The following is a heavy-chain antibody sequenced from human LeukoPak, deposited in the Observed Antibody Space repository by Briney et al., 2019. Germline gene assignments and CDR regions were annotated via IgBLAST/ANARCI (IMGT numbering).Heavy chain of an antibody. Sequence: GGSLRLSCAASGISFWRHAMNWVRQAPGKGLEWVSGIYGAATATYYADSVKGRFTISRDNSKNTVWLQMNSLRAEDTAVYYCAKSLHDSSTYWSELRGFDIWGQGTMVTVSS. CDR2: IYGAATAT. CDR3: AKSLHDSSTYWSELRGFDI. J-gene: IGHJ3*02. CDR1: GISFWRHA. D-gene: IGHD4-11*01. V-gene: IGHV3-23*01.